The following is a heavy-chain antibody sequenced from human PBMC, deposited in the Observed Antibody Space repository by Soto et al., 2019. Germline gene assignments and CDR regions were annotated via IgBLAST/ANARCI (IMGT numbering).Heavy chain of an antibody. CDR3: ARLVTHALWFDP. CDR1: GYTFTSYY. D-gene: IGHD2-21*02. Sequence: ASVKVSCKASGYTFTSYYMHWVREAPGQGLEWMGIINPSGGSTSYAQKFQGRVTMTRDTSTSTVYMELSSLRSEDTAVYYCARLVTHALWFDPWGQGTLVTVSS. CDR2: INPSGGST. V-gene: IGHV1-46*01. J-gene: IGHJ5*02.